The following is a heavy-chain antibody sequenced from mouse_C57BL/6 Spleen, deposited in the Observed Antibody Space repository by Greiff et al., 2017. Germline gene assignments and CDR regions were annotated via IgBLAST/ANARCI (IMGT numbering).Heavy chain of an antibody. D-gene: IGHD3-2*02. CDR1: GFNIKTTY. Sequence: EVQLQQSVAELVRPGASVKLSCTASGFNIKTTYMHWVKQRPEQGLEWIGRIDPANGNTKYAPKFQGKATITADTSSNTAYLQLSSLTSEDTAIYYCARWGAQATYAFGDWGQGTTLTVSS. J-gene: IGHJ2*01. CDR3: ARWGAQATYAFGD. CDR2: IDPANGNT. V-gene: IGHV14-3*01.